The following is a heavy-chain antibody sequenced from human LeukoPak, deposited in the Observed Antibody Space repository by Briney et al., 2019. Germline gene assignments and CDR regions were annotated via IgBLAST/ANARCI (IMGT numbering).Heavy chain of an antibody. CDR1: GGSISSGDYY. Sequence: SQTLSLTCTVSGGSISSGDYYWSWIRQPPGKGLEWIGYIYYSGSTYYNPSLKSRVTISVDTSKNQFSLKLSSVTAADTAVYYCARPYDILTGRGPGSYAFDIWGQGTMVTVSS. J-gene: IGHJ3*02. CDR2: IYYSGST. CDR3: ARPYDILTGRGPGSYAFDI. D-gene: IGHD3-9*01. V-gene: IGHV4-30-4*08.